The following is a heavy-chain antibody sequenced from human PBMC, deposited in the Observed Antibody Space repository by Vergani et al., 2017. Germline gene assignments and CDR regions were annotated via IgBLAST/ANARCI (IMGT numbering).Heavy chain of an antibody. CDR3: ARAGTVTKRYNWFDP. V-gene: IGHV5-10-1*03. CDR2: IDPSDSYT. D-gene: IGHD4-17*01. CDR1: GYSFTSYW. J-gene: IGHJ5*02. Sequence: EVQLVQSGAEVKKPGESLRISCKGSGYSFTSYWISWVRQMPGKGLEWMGRIDPSDSYTNYSPSFQGNVTISADKSISTAYLQWSSLKASDTAMYYCARAGTVTKRYNWFDPGGQGTLVTVSS.